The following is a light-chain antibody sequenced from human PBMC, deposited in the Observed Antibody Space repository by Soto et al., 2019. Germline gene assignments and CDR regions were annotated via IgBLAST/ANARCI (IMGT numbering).Light chain of an antibody. CDR2: DAS. CDR3: QVRTNWSIA. CDR1: QSVSSY. Sequence: EFVLTQSPATLSLSRGERARLCCRASQSVSSYLAWYQQKPGQAPRLLIYDASNRATGIPARFSGTGSGTDFTLTINNLEPEDFAVYYCQVRTNWSIAFGRGTRLEI. J-gene: IGKJ5*01. V-gene: IGKV3-11*01.